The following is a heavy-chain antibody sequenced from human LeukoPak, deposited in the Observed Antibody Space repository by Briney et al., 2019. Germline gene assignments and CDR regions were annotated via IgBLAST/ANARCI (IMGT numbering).Heavy chain of an antibody. V-gene: IGHV4-39*01. CDR3: ASDYSRGSTTDY. D-gene: IGHD4-11*01. J-gene: IGHJ4*02. Sequence: SETLSLTCTVSGGSISSSNYYWGWIRQPPGKGLEWIGSIYYSGSTYYNPSLKSRVTISVDTSKNQFSLKLSFVTAADTAVYYCASDYSRGSTTDYWGQGTLVTVSS. CDR1: GGSISSSNYY. CDR2: IYYSGST.